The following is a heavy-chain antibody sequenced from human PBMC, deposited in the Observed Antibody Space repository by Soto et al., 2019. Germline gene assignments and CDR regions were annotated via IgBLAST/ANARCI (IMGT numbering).Heavy chain of an antibody. D-gene: IGHD2-15*01. CDR3: ARLRFYCSGGSCYRNDFDY. CDR2: INHSGST. Sequence: SETLSLTCAVYGLSFSGYYWSWIRQPPGKGLEWIGEINHSGSTNYNPSLKSRVTISVDTSKNQFSLKLSSVTAADTAVYYCARLRFYCSGGSCYRNDFDYWGQGTLVTVSS. CDR1: GLSFSGYY. J-gene: IGHJ4*02. V-gene: IGHV4-34*01.